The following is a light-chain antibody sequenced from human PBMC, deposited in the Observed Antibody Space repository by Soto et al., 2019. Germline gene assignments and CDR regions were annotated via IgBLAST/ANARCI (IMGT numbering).Light chain of an antibody. J-gene: IGKJ1*01. CDR3: QQYSSYST. CDR2: KAS. CDR1: QSISRW. V-gene: IGKV1-5*03. Sequence: DIQMTQSPSTLSASVGDRVTITCRASQSISRWLAWYKQKPGKAPRLLIYKASSLQRGVPSRFSGSGSRTEFTLTISSLQPGDFATYYCQQYSSYSTFGQGTKLEIK.